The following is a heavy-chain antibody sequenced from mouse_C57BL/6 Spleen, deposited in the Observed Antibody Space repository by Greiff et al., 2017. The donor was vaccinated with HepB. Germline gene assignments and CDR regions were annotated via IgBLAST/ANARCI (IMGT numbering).Heavy chain of an antibody. J-gene: IGHJ1*03. Sequence: QVQLQQPGAELVKPGASVKLSCKASGYTFTSYWMQWVKQRPGQGLEWIGEIDPSDSYTNYNQKFKGKATLTVDTSSSTAYMQLSSLTSEDSAVYYCARPYDYDEGYFEVWGTGTTVTVSS. V-gene: IGHV1-50*01. CDR2: IDPSDSYT. CDR3: ARPYDYDEGYFEV. D-gene: IGHD2-4*01. CDR1: GYTFTSYW.